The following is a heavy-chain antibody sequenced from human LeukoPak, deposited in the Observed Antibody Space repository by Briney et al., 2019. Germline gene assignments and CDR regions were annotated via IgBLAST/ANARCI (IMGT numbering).Heavy chain of an antibody. Sequence: SETLSLTCTVSGGSISSYYWSWIRQPPVKGLEWIGYIYYSGSTNYNPSLKSRVTISVDTSKNQFSLKLSSVTAADTAVYYCARSWDWFDPWGQGTLVTVSS. CDR3: ARSWDWFDP. CDR1: GGSISSYY. D-gene: IGHD6-13*01. J-gene: IGHJ5*02. CDR2: IYYSGST. V-gene: IGHV4-59*01.